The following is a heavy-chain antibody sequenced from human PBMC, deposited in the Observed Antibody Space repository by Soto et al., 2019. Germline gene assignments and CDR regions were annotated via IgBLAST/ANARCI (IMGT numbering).Heavy chain of an antibody. J-gene: IGHJ6*02. CDR3: ARGWSRSSFYYYYGMDV. CDR1: GGTFSSYA. CDR2: IIPIFGTA. D-gene: IGHD6-6*01. Sequence: SVKVSCKASGGTFSSYAISWVRQAPGQGLEWMGGIIPIFGTANYAQKFQGRVTITADESTSTAYMELSSLRSEDTAVYYCARGWSRSSFYYYYGMDVWGQGTTVTVSS. V-gene: IGHV1-69*13.